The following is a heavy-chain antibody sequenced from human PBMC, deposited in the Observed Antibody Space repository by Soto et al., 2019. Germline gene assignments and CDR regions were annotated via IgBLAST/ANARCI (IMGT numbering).Heavy chain of an antibody. J-gene: IGHJ4*02. V-gene: IGHV1-69*13. Sequence: SVKVSCKASGGTFSSYAISWVRQAPGQGLEWMGGIIPIFGTANYAQKFQGRVTITADESTSTAYMELSSLRSEDTAVYYCARDFGPVVTRGYFDYWGQGTLVTVSS. D-gene: IGHD2-15*01. CDR2: IIPIFGTA. CDR1: GGTFSSYA. CDR3: ARDFGPVVTRGYFDY.